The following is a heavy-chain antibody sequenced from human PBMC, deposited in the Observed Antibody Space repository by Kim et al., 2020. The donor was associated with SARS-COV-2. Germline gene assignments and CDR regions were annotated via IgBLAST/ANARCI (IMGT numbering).Heavy chain of an antibody. Sequence: VKGRFTISRDNAKNSLYLQMNSLRAEDTALYYCAKGELVGATTDDAFDIWGQGTMVTVSS. V-gene: IGHV3-9*01. CDR3: AKGELVGATTDDAFDI. J-gene: IGHJ3*02. D-gene: IGHD1-26*01.